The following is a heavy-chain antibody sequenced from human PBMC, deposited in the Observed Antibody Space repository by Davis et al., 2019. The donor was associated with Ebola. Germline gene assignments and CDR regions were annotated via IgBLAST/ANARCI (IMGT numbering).Heavy chain of an antibody. Sequence: PGGSLRLSCAVSGYSISSGYYWGWIRQPPGKGLEWIGSLYHSGHTYYNPSLESRVTISLDTSKNQLSLKLTSVTAADTAVYFCARDIGSSWSWGSDSWGQGTLVTVSS. CDR3: ARDIGSSWSWGSDS. CDR1: GYSISSGYY. D-gene: IGHD6-13*01. CDR2: LYHSGHT. V-gene: IGHV4-38-2*02. J-gene: IGHJ4*02.